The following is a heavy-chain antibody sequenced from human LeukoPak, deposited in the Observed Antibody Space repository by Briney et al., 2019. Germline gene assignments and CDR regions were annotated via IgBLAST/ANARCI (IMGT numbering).Heavy chain of an antibody. CDR3: AREIEHSSSWLYYYYCYGMDV. V-gene: IGHV1-18*01. J-gene: IGHJ6*02. CDR2: ISAYNGNT. CDR1: GYTFTSYG. Sequence: GASVKVSCTASGYTFTSYGISWVRQAPGQGLEWMGWISAYNGNTNYAQTLQGRVTMTTDTSTSTAYIELRSLRSDDTAVYYCAREIEHSSSWLYYYYCYGMDVWGQGTTVTVSS. D-gene: IGHD6-13*01.